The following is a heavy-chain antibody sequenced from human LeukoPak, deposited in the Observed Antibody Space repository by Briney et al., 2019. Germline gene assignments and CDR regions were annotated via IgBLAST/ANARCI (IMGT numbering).Heavy chain of an antibody. J-gene: IGHJ3*01. CDR2: ISISSSYI. V-gene: IGHV3-21*03. CDR1: GFTFSRYS. CDR3: TTRGITMA. D-gene: IGHD3-10*01. Sequence: GGSLRLSCAASGFTFSRYSMNWVRQAPGKGLEWVSSISISSSYIYYADSVKGRFTMSRDNAKNTLYLQMNSLKTEDTAVYYCTTRGITMAWGQGTMVTVSS.